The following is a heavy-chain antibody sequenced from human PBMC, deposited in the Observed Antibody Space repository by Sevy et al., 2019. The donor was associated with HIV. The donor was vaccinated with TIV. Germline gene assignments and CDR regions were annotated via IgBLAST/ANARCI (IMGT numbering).Heavy chain of an antibody. V-gene: IGHV3-11*01. CDR2: ISSSGSTI. CDR3: ARVPSDCSSTSCHDWFDP. J-gene: IGHJ5*02. Sequence: GGSLRLSCAASGFTFSDYYMSWIRQAPGKGLEWVSYISSSGSTIYYADSVKGRFTISRANAKNSLYLQMNSLRAEDTAVYYCARVPSDCSSTSCHDWFDPWGQGTLVTVSS. D-gene: IGHD2-2*01. CDR1: GFTFSDYY.